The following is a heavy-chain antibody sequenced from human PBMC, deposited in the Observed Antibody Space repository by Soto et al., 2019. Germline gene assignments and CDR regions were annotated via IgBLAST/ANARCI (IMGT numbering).Heavy chain of an antibody. CDR2: IYYSGST. V-gene: IGHV4-39*01. Sequence: QLQLQESGPGLVKPSETLSLTCTVSGGSISSSSYYWGWIRQPPGKGLEWIGSIYYSGSTYYNPSLKSRVTISVDTSKNQFSLKLSSVTAADTAVYYCARQGYDFWSGYVNWFDPWGQGTLVTVSS. CDR3: ARQGYDFWSGYVNWFDP. J-gene: IGHJ5*02. CDR1: GGSISSSSYY. D-gene: IGHD3-3*01.